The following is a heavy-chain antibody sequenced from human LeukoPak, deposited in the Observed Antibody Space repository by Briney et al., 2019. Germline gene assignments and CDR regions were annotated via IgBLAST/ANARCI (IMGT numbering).Heavy chain of an antibody. CDR1: GGTFSSYA. J-gene: IGHJ6*02. V-gene: IGHV1-8*02. CDR3: ARGVAGSYYYYGMDV. CDR2: MNPNSGNT. D-gene: IGHD6-19*01. Sequence: ASVKVSCKASGGTFSSYAINWVRQATGQGLEWMGWMNPNSGNTGYAQKFQGRVTMTRNTSISTAYMELSSLRSEDTAVYYCARGVAGSYYYYGMDVWGQGTTVTVSS.